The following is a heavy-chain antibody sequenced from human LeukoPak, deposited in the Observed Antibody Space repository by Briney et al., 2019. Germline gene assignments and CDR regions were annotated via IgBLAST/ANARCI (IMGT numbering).Heavy chain of an antibody. CDR1: VGTFIICA. CDR3: ARLLRYFDWTHNGSFDY. Sequence: SGTVSFTSSVGTFIICAISWVRQAPGQGLEWMGGIIPIFATANYAQNFQGTVTITADESTSTAYIELSSLRSEDTAVYYCARLLRYFDWTHNGSFDYWGQGTLVTVSS. V-gene: IGHV1-69*01. CDR2: IIPIFATA. J-gene: IGHJ4*02. D-gene: IGHD3-9*01.